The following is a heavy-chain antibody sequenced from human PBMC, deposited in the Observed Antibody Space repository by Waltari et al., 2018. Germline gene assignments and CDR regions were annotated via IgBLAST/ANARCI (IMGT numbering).Heavy chain of an antibody. J-gene: IGHJ3*02. CDR2: IYSGGST. Sequence: EVQLVESGGGLIQPGGSLSLSCAASGFTVSSNYMSWVRQAPGKGLGWGSVIYSGGSTCYADSVESRFTISRDKSKNTLYLQMNSLRAEDTAVYYCARGGERGSAFDIWGQGTMVTVSS. D-gene: IGHD2-15*01. CDR3: ARGGERGSAFDI. CDR1: GFTVSSNY. V-gene: IGHV3-53*01.